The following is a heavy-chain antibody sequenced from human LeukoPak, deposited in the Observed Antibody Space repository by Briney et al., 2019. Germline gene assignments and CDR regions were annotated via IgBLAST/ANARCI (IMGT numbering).Heavy chain of an antibody. CDR3: ARETPYCSGGSCYGPWFDP. V-gene: IGHV4-59*01. CDR1: GGPISSYY. Sequence: SETLSLTCTVSGGPISSYYWSWIRQPPGKGLEWIGYIYYSGSTNYNPSLKSRVTISVDTSKNQFSLKLSSVTAADTAVYYCARETPYCSGGSCYGPWFDPWGQGTLVTVSS. J-gene: IGHJ5*02. D-gene: IGHD2-15*01. CDR2: IYYSGST.